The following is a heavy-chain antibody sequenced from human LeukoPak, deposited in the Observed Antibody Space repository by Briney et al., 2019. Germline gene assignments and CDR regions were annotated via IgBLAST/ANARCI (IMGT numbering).Heavy chain of an antibody. D-gene: IGHD3-10*01. Sequence: PSETLSLTCTVSGGSISSSSYYWGWIRQPPGKGLEWIGSIYYSGSTYYNPSLKSRVTISVDASKNQFSLKLSSVTAADTAVYYCARHLSSSLWFGELHAFDIWGQGTMVTVSS. CDR2: IYYSGST. V-gene: IGHV4-39*01. CDR3: ARHLSSSLWFGELHAFDI. J-gene: IGHJ3*02. CDR1: GGSISSSSYY.